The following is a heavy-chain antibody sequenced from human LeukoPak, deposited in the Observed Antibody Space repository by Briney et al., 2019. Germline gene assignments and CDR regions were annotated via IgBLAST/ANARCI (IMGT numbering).Heavy chain of an antibody. V-gene: IGHV3-30-3*01. CDR1: GFTFSSYA. J-gene: IGHJ4*03. CDR2: ISYDGSNK. Sequence: PGRSLRLSCAASGFTFSSYAMHWVRQAPGKGLEWVAVISYDGSNKYYADSVKGRFTISRDNSKNTLYLQMNSLRAEDTAVYYCARGAPKLGTPTGFDYWGQGAAVTVSS. D-gene: IGHD7-27*01. CDR3: ARGAPKLGTPTGFDY.